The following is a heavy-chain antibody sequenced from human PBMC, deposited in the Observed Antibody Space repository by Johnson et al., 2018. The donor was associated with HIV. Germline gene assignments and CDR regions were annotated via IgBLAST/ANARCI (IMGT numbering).Heavy chain of an antibody. CDR2: LKSKTDGGTT. D-gene: IGHD2-8*02. Sequence: VQLVESGGGVVRPGGSLRLSCEASGFTFSNAWMSWVRQAPGQGLEGVGRLKSKTDGGTTDYAAHVKGRFTISRDNSKSTLYLQLNSLRAEDTAVYYCARVRTGRENAFDIWGQGTMVTVSS. CDR3: ARVRTGRENAFDI. V-gene: IGHV3-15*01. J-gene: IGHJ3*02. CDR1: GFTFSNAW.